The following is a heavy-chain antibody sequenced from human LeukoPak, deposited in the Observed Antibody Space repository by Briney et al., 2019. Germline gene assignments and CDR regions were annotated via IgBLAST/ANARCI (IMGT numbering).Heavy chain of an antibody. CDR1: GLIFSSYW. V-gene: IGHV3-7*03. CDR3: ARHRRYCSGGSCYSGYYFDS. J-gene: IGHJ4*02. CDR2: IKQDGSEG. Sequence: PGGSLRLSCAASGLIFSSYWMSWARQAPGKGLEWVANIKQDGSEGYYVDSVKGRFTISRDNAKNSLYLQMNSLRAEDTAVYYCARHRRYCSGGSCYSGYYFDSWGQGTLVTVSS. D-gene: IGHD2-15*01.